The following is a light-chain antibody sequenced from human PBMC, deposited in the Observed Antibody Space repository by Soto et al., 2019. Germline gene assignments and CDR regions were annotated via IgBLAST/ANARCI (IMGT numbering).Light chain of an antibody. Sequence: EIVLTQSPATLSLSPGERATLSCRASQSVRTYLAWYQQKPGQAPRLLISDASNRATDIPERFSGSGSGTDFTLTISSLVPEDFAVYYGHQRSKWPLTFGGGTKVEIK. CDR1: QSVRTY. V-gene: IGKV3-11*01. J-gene: IGKJ4*01. CDR2: DAS. CDR3: HQRSKWPLT.